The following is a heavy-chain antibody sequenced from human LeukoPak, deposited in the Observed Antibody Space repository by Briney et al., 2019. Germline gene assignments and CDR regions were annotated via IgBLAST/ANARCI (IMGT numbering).Heavy chain of an antibody. J-gene: IGHJ4*02. CDR1: GGSISSSNW. D-gene: IGHD3-10*01. V-gene: IGHV4-4*02. CDR3: ARAAMVRGVPIRDLDY. CDR2: IYHSGST. Sequence: PSETLSLTCAVSGGSISSSNWWSWARQPPGKGLEWIGEIYHSGSTNYNPSLKSRVTISVDKSKNQFSLKLSSVTAADTAVYYCARAAMVRGVPIRDLDYWGQGTLVTVSS.